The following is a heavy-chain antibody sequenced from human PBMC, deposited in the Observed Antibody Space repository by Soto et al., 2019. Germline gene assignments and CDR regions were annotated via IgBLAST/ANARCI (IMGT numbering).Heavy chain of an antibody. CDR3: ARGRTIFGVVIYYYYMDV. D-gene: IGHD3-3*01. CDR2: INHSGST. Sequence: SETLSLTCAVYGGSFSGYYWSWIRQPPGKGLEWIGEINHSGSTNYNPSLKSRVTISVDTSKNQFSLKLSSVTAADTAVYYCARGRTIFGVVIYYYYMDVWGKGTTVTVSS. V-gene: IGHV4-34*01. CDR1: GGSFSGYY. J-gene: IGHJ6*03.